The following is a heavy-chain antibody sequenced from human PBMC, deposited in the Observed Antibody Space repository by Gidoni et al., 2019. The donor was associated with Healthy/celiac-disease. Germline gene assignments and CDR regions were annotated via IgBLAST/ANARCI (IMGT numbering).Heavy chain of an antibody. CDR1: GGSFSGYS. D-gene: IGHD3-22*01. Sequence: QVQLQQWGAGLLKPSETLSLSCVVYGGSFSGYSWSWIRQPPGKGLEWIGEINHSGSTNYNPSLKSRVTISVDTSKNQFSLKLSSVTASDTAVYYCAEGKLNYYDSSAYSFDYWGQGTLVTVSS. J-gene: IGHJ4*02. CDR3: AEGKLNYYDSSAYSFDY. V-gene: IGHV4-34*01. CDR2: INHSGST.